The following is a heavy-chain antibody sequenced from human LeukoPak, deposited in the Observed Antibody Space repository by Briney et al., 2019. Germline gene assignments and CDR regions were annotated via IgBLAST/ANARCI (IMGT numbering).Heavy chain of an antibody. CDR1: GFTFSTYA. Sequence: GGSLRLSCAASGFTFSTYAMSWVRQAPGKGLEWVSSISSSGDGTFYADSVKGRFTIFRDNSKNTLYLQMNSLRAEDTAVYYCVKESDEYSSSSSDYWGQGTLVTVSS. V-gene: IGHV3-23*01. D-gene: IGHD6-6*01. J-gene: IGHJ4*02. CDR3: VKESDEYSSSSSDY. CDR2: ISSSGDGT.